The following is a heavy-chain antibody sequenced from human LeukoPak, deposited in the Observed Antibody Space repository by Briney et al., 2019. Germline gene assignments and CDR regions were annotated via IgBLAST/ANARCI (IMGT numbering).Heavy chain of an antibody. CDR2: ISAYNGNT. CDR3: ARVFRTYYYYMDV. CDR1: GYTFTSYY. V-gene: IGHV1-18*04. Sequence: ASVKVSCKASGYTFTSYYMHWVRQAPGQGLEWMGWISAYNGNTNYAQKLQGRVTMTTDTSTSTAYMELRSLRSDDTAVYYCARVFRTYYYYMDVWGKGTTVTVSS. J-gene: IGHJ6*03. D-gene: IGHD3/OR15-3a*01.